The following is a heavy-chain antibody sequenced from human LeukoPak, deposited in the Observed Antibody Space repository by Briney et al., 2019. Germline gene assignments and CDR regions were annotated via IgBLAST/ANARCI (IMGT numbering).Heavy chain of an antibody. J-gene: IGHJ4*02. CDR1: GTSVRHTTHY. CDR3: ARHDGTGQYNPLVY. D-gene: IGHD1-1*01. CDR2: FYARGKN. V-gene: IGHV4-39*01. Sequence: SETLSLTCSVSGTSVRHTTHYWAWIRLSPGNGLEWVGSFYARGKNYYNPSLKSRVDISVATSRNPFSLTLRSVTAADTAVYYCARHDGTGQYNPLVYWGLGTLVTVSS.